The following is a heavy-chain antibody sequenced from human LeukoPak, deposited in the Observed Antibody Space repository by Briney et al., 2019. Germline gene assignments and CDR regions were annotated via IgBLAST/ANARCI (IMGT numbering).Heavy chain of an antibody. CDR2: IYTSGST. CDR3: ARFGSMSSGWFRYNWFDP. Sequence: PSETLSLTCAVYGGSFSGYYWSWIRQPAGKGLEWIGRIYTSGSTNYNPSLKSRVTISVDTSKNQFSLKLSSVTAADTAVYYCARFGSMSSGWFRYNWFDPWGQGTLVTVSS. J-gene: IGHJ5*02. D-gene: IGHD6-19*01. CDR1: GGSFSGYY. V-gene: IGHV4-59*10.